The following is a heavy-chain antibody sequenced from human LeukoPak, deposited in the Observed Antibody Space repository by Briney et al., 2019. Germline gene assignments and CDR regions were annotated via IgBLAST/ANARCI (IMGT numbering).Heavy chain of an antibody. V-gene: IGHV1-2*02. Sequence: GASVKVSCKASGYTFTSYYMHWVRQAPGQGLEWMGWINPNSGGTNYAQKFQGRVTMTRDTSISTAYMELSRLRSDDTAVCYCARDLHDILTGYYLDYWGQGTLVTVSS. CDR3: ARDLHDILTGYYLDY. D-gene: IGHD3-9*01. J-gene: IGHJ4*02. CDR2: INPNSGGT. CDR1: GYTFTSYY.